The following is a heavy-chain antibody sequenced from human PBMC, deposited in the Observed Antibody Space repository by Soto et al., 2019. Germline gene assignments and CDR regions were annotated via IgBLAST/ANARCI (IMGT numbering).Heavy chain of an antibody. CDR3: AKDGVICSSTSCFYSFDY. V-gene: IGHV3-23*01. J-gene: IGHJ4*02. CDR1: GFTFSSYA. D-gene: IGHD2-2*01. CDR2: ISGSGGST. Sequence: GGSLRLPCAASGFTFSSYAMSWVRQAPGKGLEWVSAISGSGGSTYYADSVKGRFTISRDNSKNTLYLQMNSLRAEDTAVYYCAKDGVICSSTSCFYSFDYWGQGTLVTVSS.